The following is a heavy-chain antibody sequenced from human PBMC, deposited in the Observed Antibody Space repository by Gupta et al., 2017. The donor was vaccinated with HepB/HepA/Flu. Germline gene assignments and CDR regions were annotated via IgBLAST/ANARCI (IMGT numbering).Heavy chain of an antibody. CDR1: GGSISSYY. Sequence: QVQLQESGPGLVKPSETLSLTCTVSGGSISSYYWRWIRPPPGKGLEWIGYIYYGGSTNYNPSLKSRVTISVDTPKNQFSLKLSSVTAADTAVYYCARGFTGYCSSTSCFPHYYYYYMDVWGKGTTVTVSS. J-gene: IGHJ6*03. D-gene: IGHD2-2*01. V-gene: IGHV4-59*01. CDR2: IYYGGST. CDR3: ARGFTGYCSSTSCFPHYYYYYMDV.